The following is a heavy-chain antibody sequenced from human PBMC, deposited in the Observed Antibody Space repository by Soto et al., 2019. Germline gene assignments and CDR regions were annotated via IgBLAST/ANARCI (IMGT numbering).Heavy chain of an antibody. CDR3: ATITGTTGPYGMDV. V-gene: IGHV1-2*04. D-gene: IGHD1-7*01. CDR2: INPNSGGT. Sequence: ASVKVSCKASGDTFTGYYMHWVRQAPGQGLEWMGWINPNSGGTNFAQKFQGWVTMTRDTSISTAYMELSRLKSDDTAVYYCATITGTTGPYGMDVWGQGTTVTVSS. CDR1: GDTFTGYY. J-gene: IGHJ6*02.